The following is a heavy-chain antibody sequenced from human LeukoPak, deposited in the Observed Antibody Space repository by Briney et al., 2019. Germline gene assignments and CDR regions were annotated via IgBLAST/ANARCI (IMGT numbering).Heavy chain of an antibody. V-gene: IGHV3-48*01. CDR3: AKESTAYSSGWLALFDY. CDR2: ITAGSSTM. J-gene: IGHJ4*02. D-gene: IGHD6-19*01. CDR1: GFTFSNYH. Sequence: GGSLRLFCAASGFTFSNYHMSWVRQAPGKGLEWISFITAGSSTMYYADSVKGRFTISGDNAKNSLSLQMNSLRAEDTAVYYCAKESTAYSSGWLALFDYWGQGTLVTVSS.